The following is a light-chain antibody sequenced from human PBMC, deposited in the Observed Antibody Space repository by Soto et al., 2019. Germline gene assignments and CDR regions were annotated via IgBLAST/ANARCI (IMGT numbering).Light chain of an antibody. Sequence: QSALTQPPSASGSPGQSVTLSCTGTSSDVGGYNYVSWYQQHPGEAPKLMIYEVSKRPSGVPDRFSGSKSGNTASLTVSGLQAEDEADYYCSSYAGSNNVFGTGTKLTVL. CDR2: EVS. CDR3: SSYAGSNNV. V-gene: IGLV2-8*01. J-gene: IGLJ1*01. CDR1: SSDVGGYNY.